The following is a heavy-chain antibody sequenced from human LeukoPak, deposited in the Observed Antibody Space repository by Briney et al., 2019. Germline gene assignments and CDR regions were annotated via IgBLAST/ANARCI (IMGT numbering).Heavy chain of an antibody. Sequence: PGGSLRLSCAASGFSFSDYGMHWVRQAPGKGLEWVAFISYDGSNAYYADSMKGRFTISRDNSKNTVSLQIINMRREDTALYYCAKEGDDYVLDHWGQGTLVTVSA. J-gene: IGHJ4*02. CDR2: ISYDGSNA. V-gene: IGHV3-30*18. CDR3: AKEGDDYVLDH. CDR1: GFSFSDYG. D-gene: IGHD4-17*01.